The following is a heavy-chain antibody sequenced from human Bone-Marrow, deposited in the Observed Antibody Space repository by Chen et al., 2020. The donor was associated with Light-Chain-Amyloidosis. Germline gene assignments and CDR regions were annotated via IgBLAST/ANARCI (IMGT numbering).Heavy chain of an antibody. CDR2: IYPDDSDA. CDR1: GYTFPNYW. Sequence: EVQLEQSGPEVKKPGESRKIAGKGPGYTFPNYWIGWVRQMPGKGLEWMGVIYPDDSDARYSPSFEGQVTISADKSITTAYLQWRSLKASDTAMYYCARRRDGYNFDYWGQGTLVTVSS. J-gene: IGHJ4*02. CDR3: ARRRDGYNFDY. D-gene: IGHD5-12*01. V-gene: IGHV5-51*01.